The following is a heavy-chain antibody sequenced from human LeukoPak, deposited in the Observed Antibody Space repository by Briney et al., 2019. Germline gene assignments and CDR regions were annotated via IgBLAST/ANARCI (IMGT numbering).Heavy chain of an antibody. J-gene: IGHJ4*02. CDR1: GYTFTSNY. CDR3: ARDQDGFDY. CDR2: NYPKDGST. Sequence: ASVKVSCKASGYTFTSNYIHRVRQAPGQGLEWMGMNYPKDGSTRYAQKFQGRVTLTRDTSKNTVQMELNGLRTEDTAVYYCARDQDGFDYWGQGTLVTVSS. V-gene: IGHV1-46*03.